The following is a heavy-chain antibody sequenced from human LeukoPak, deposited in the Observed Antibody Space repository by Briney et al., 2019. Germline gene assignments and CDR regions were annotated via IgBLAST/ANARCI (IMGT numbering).Heavy chain of an antibody. Sequence: PSETLSLTCTVSGGSISSYYWSWIRQPAGKGLEWIGRIYTRGSTNDNPSLKSRVIMSVDTSKNQFSLRLSSVTAADTAVYYCARESVAGLGRYFDYWGQGTLVTVSS. V-gene: IGHV4-4*07. CDR2: IYTRGST. CDR3: ARESVAGLGRYFDY. CDR1: GGSISSYY. J-gene: IGHJ4*02. D-gene: IGHD6-19*01.